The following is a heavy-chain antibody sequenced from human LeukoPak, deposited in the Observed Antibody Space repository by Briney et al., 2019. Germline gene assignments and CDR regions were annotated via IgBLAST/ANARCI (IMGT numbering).Heavy chain of an antibody. Sequence: SGTLSLTCAVSGGSIRSRNWWSWVRQPPGKGLEWIGEIYHSGSTNYNPSLKSRVTISVDKSKNQFSLKLSSVTAADTAVYYCAKEGDGDYARYFDYWGQGTLVTVSS. D-gene: IGHD4-17*01. CDR2: IYHSGST. V-gene: IGHV4-4*02. CDR1: GGSIRSRNW. CDR3: AKEGDGDYARYFDY. J-gene: IGHJ4*02.